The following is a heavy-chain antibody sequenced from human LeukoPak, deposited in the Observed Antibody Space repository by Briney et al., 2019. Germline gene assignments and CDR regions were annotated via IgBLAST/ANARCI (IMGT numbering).Heavy chain of an antibody. V-gene: IGHV4-34*01. J-gene: IGHJ5*02. CDR2: INHSGST. CDR3: ARGDYSPSPFDP. CDR1: GGSFSGYY. D-gene: IGHD2-15*01. Sequence: SETLSLTCAAYGGSFSGYYWSWIRQPPGKGLEWIGEINHSGSTNYNPSLKSRVTISVDTSKNQFSLKLSSVTAADTAVYYCARGDYSPSPFDPWGQGTLVTVSS.